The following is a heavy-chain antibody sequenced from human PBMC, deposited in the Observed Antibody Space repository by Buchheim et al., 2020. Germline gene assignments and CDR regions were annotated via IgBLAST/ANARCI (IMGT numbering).Heavy chain of an antibody. V-gene: IGHV4-34*01. J-gene: IGHJ4*02. Sequence: QVQLQQWGAGLLKPSETLSLTCAVYGGSFSGYYWSWIRQPPGKGLEWIGEINHSGSTNYNPSLKSRVTISVDTSKNQFSLKLSSVTAADTAVYYCAREGAIVGATMPYDYWGQGTL. CDR3: AREGAIVGATMPYDY. CDR2: INHSGST. D-gene: IGHD1-26*01. CDR1: GGSFSGYY.